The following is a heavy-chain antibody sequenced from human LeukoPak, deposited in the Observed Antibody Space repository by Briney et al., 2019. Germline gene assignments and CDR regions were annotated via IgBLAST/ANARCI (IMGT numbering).Heavy chain of an antibody. CDR2: FDPEDGET. D-gene: IGHD4-11*01. CDR1: GYTLTELS. V-gene: IGHV1-24*01. Sequence: GASVKVSCKVSGYTLTELSMHWVRQAPGKGLEWMGGFDPEDGETIYAQKFRGRVTMTEDTSTDTAYMELSSLRSEDTAVYYCATVGYDYSNYELDYWGQGTLVTVSS. J-gene: IGHJ4*02. CDR3: ATVGYDYSNYELDY.